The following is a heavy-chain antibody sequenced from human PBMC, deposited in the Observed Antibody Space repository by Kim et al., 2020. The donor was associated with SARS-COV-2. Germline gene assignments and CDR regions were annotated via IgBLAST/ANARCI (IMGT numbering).Heavy chain of an antibody. CDR1: GGSISSYY. D-gene: IGHD3-9*01. CDR2: IYYSGST. J-gene: IGHJ4*02. Sequence: SETLSLTCTVSGGSISSYYWSWIRQPPGKGLEWIGYIYYSGSTNYNPSLKSRVTISVDTSKNQFSLKLSSVTAADTAVYYCASAYFDWLLTDYWGQGTLVTVSS. CDR3: ASAYFDWLLTDY. V-gene: IGHV4-59*13.